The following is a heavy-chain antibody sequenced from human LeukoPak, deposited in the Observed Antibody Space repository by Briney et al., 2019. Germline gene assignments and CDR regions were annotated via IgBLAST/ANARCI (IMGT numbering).Heavy chain of an antibody. CDR3: ATRFLKGYCSGGSCVSDY. V-gene: IGHV4-34*01. CDR2: INHSGST. J-gene: IGHJ4*02. Sequence: PSETLSLTCAVYGGSFSGYYWSWIRQPPGKGLERIGEINHSGSTNYNPSLKSRVTISVDTSKNQFSLKLSSVNAADTAVYYCATRFLKGYCSGGSCVSDYWGQGTLVTVSS. CDR1: GGSFSGYY. D-gene: IGHD2-15*01.